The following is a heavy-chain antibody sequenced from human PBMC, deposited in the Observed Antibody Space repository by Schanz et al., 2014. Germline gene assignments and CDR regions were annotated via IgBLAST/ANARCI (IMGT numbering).Heavy chain of an antibody. CDR3: ATSYSSSSYFYVMDV. Sequence: QVQLVDSGGGLVKPGGSLRLSCAASGFTFDPYAMHWLRQSPGKGLEWVAVLSSDESRKFYADSEKGRFTISRDNAKNSLFLQMNSLRAEDTAIYYCATSYSSSSYFYVMDVWGQGTTVTVSS. V-gene: IGHV3-30-3*01. CDR2: LSSDESRK. CDR1: GFTFDPYA. D-gene: IGHD6-6*01. J-gene: IGHJ6*02.